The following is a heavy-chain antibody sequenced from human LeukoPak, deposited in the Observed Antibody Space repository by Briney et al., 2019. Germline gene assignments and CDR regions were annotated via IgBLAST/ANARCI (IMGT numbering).Heavy chain of an antibody. CDR3: AKLTGYSSSSPFDY. V-gene: IGHV3-30-3*02. Sequence: GGSLRLSCAASGFTFSSHNMHWVRQAPGKGLEWVALISSDGSKGYYADSVKGRFTISRDNSKNTLYLQMNSLRAEDTAVYYCAKLTGYSSSSPFDYWGQGTLVTVSS. CDR2: ISSDGSKG. J-gene: IGHJ4*02. CDR1: GFTFSSHN. D-gene: IGHD6-13*01.